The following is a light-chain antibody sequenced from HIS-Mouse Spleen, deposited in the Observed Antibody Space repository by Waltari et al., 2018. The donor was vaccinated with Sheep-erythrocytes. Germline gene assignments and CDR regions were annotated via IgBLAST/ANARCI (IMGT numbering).Light chain of an antibody. CDR2: EGS. CDR1: SSDVGSYNL. CDR3: CSYAGSSTPWV. Sequence: QSALTQPASVSGSPGQSITISCTGTSSDVGSYNLVSWYQQHPGKAPKLMIYEGSKRPSGVSNRCSGCKSGNTACLTISGLQAEDEADYYCCSYAGSSTPWVFGGGTKLTVL. J-gene: IGLJ3*02. V-gene: IGLV2-23*01.